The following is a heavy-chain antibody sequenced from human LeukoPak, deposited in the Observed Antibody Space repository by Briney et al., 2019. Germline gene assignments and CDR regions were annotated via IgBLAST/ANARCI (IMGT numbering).Heavy chain of an antibody. CDR1: GFTVSTTY. J-gene: IGHJ4*02. V-gene: IGHV3-74*01. Sequence: PGGSLRLSCAASGFTVSTTYMSWVRQAPGKGLVWVSRIDSDGGSTSYTDSVKGRFTISRDNAKNSLYLQMNSLRAEDTAVYYCAIPLDYWGQGTLVTVSS. CDR3: AIPLDY. CDR2: IDSDGGST.